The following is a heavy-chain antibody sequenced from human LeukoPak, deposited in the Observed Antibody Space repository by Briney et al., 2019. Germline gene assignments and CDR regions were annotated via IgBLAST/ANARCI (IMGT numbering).Heavy chain of an antibody. D-gene: IGHD3-10*01. J-gene: IGHJ4*02. CDR1: GFTFNNYL. CDR2: LFTGGGRT. V-gene: IGHV3-23*01. Sequence: GGSLRLSCAASGFTFNNYLMSWVRQAPGKGLEGVSVLFTGGGRTLYADSVKGRFTISGDTSRTTLYLQMNSLRAEDTAVYYCAKECDYSPGHKFDLWGQGTLVTVSS. CDR3: AKECDYSPGHKFDL.